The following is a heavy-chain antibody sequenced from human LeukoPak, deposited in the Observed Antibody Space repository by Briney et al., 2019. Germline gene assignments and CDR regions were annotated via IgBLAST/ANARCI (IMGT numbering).Heavy chain of an antibody. CDR2: IYISGST. D-gene: IGHD5-12*01. J-gene: IGHJ3*02. CDR1: GGSISSHY. Sequence: SETLSLTCTVSGGSISSHYWSWIRQPAGKRLEWIGRIYISGSTNYNPSLQSRVSMSVNSSKNQFSLNVNSVTAADTAVYFCARDRTGYSGYEGDPFDIWGQGTMVTVSS. V-gene: IGHV4-4*07. CDR3: ARDRTGYSGYEGDPFDI.